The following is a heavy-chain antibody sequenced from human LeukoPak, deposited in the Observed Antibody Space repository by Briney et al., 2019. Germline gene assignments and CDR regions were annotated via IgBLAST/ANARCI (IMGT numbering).Heavy chain of an antibody. D-gene: IGHD3-10*01. CDR1: GFSFSYAW. V-gene: IGHV3-15*01. CDR3: TTDLNQRLKWFGNPLDH. Sequence: GGSLRLSCVASGFSFSYAWMSWVRQAPGKGLQGVGHIRSETDGATTDYAAAVQGRFTISRDDSKKMLYLEMNSLTTEDTAVYYCTTDLNQRLKWFGNPLDHWGQGTPVTVSS. CDR2: IRSETDGATT. J-gene: IGHJ4*02.